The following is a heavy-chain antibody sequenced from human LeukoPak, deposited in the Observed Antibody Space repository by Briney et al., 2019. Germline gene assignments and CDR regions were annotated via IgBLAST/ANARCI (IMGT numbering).Heavy chain of an antibody. Sequence: GALRLSCATSGFTFSTYSMSWVRQAPGKGLEWVSAISGSAPSTYHADSVKGRFTISRDNSKNTLYLQMNSLRAEDTALYYCAKEVPCSSTSCFSPALDYWGQGTLVTVSS. CDR2: ISGSAPST. J-gene: IGHJ4*02. V-gene: IGHV3-23*01. CDR1: GFTFSTYS. D-gene: IGHD2-2*01. CDR3: AKEVPCSSTSCFSPALDY.